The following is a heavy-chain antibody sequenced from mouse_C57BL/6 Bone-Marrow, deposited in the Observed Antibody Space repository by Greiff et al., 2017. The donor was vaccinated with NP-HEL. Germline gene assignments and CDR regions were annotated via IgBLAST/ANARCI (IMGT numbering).Heavy chain of an antibody. CDR2: IDPSDSET. Sequence: QVQLQQPGAELVRPGSSVKLSCKASGYTFTSYWMHWVKQRPIQGLEWISNIDPSDSETHYNQKFKDKATLTVDKSSSTAYMQLSSLTSEDSAVYYCARPTMVTTPFYWAMDYWGQGTSVTVSS. CDR3: ARPTMVTTPFYWAMDY. CDR1: GYTFTSYW. V-gene: IGHV1-52*01. J-gene: IGHJ4*01. D-gene: IGHD2-10*01.